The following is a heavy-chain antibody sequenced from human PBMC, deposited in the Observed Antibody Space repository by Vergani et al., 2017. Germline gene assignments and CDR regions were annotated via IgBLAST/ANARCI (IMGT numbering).Heavy chain of an antibody. CDR3: ARDRGSSAFFHYYYGMDV. D-gene: IGHD6-6*01. CDR2: IYSGGST. Sequence: EVQLVETGGGLIQPGGSLRLSCAASGFTVSSNYMSWVRQAPGQGLEWVSVIYSGGSTYYADTVKCRFTISRDNSKNTLYLQMNSLRAEETAVYYCARDRGSSAFFHYYYGMDVRGQGTTVTVSS. J-gene: IGHJ6*02. CDR1: GFTVSSNY. V-gene: IGHV3-53*02.